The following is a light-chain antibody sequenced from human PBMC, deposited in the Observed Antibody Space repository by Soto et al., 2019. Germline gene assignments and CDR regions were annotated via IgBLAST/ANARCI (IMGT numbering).Light chain of an antibody. CDR1: QGISSS. J-gene: IGKJ1*01. V-gene: IGKV1-9*01. CDR2: AAS. Sequence: IQLTQSPSSLSASVGDRVTITCRAGQGISSSLAWYQQKPGKAPNLLISAASTFQTGVPSRFSGSGSGIDFALTISSLQPEDFATYYCQQIDSYPRTFGQGTKVEIK. CDR3: QQIDSYPRT.